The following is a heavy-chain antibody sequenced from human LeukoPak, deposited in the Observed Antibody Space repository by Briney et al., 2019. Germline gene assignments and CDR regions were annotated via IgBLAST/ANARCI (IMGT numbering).Heavy chain of an antibody. D-gene: IGHD3-10*01. V-gene: IGHV3-23*01. J-gene: IGHJ4*02. CDR2: ISSSGARA. CDR1: AFTFTHYA. CDR3: AKEQTSSGFFDY. Sequence: SGVSLRLSCSASAFTFTHYAMSWVPQAPGKGLEGVSAISSSGARAYYAASVKGGLTVSRDNSKNTVYLKMNSLRAEDRAVYYCAKEQTSSGFFDYWGQGTLVTVSS.